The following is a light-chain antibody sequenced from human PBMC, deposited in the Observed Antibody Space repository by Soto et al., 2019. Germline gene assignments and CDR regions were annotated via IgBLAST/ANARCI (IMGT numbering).Light chain of an antibody. V-gene: IGKV1-5*01. Sequence: IQLTQSPSTLSASVGDRVTITCRASQSSNKWVAWFQQKSGRAPKLLIYDAATLQSGVPSRFSGSGSGTEFTLTISSLQPDDFATYYCQHYNSYSEAFGQGTKVDI. J-gene: IGKJ1*01. CDR2: DAA. CDR1: QSSNKW. CDR3: QHYNSYSEA.